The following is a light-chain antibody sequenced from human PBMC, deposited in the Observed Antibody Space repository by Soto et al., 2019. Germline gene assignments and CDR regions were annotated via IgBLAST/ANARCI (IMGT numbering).Light chain of an antibody. Sequence: EIEVTPSPTFLAASVVDRVTINYRASQNIRTYLSWYQQKPGKAPTVLIYDASSLESGVPSRFSGSGSGTEFTLAISSLQPDDFATYCGQQYNSLWTFGQGTKVDI. V-gene: IGKV1-5*01. CDR2: DAS. CDR3: QQYNSLWT. J-gene: IGKJ1*01. CDR1: QNIRTY.